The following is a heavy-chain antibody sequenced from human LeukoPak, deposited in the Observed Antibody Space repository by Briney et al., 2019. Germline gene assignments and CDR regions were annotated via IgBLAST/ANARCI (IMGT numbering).Heavy chain of an antibody. J-gene: IGHJ4*02. CDR2: INPNSGGT. D-gene: IGHD4-17*01. Sequence: ASVKVSCKASGYSFTDKYMHWVRQAPGQGLEWMGWINPNSGGTNYAQKFQGRVTMTRDTSISTAYMELSRLRSDDTAVYYCARDRAPGDYGLLLDYWGQGTLVTVSS. V-gene: IGHV1-2*02. CDR1: GYSFTDKY. CDR3: ARDRAPGDYGLLLDY.